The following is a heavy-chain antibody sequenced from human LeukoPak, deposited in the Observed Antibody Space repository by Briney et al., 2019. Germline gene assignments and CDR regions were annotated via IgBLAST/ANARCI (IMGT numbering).Heavy chain of an antibody. V-gene: IGHV4-30-2*01. CDR3: ARGAQWLVEYYFDY. CDR2: IYHSGST. CDR1: GGSISSGGYY. Sequence: PSQTLSLTCTVSGGSISSGGYYWSWIRQPPGKGLEWIGYIYHSGSTYYNPSLKSRVTISVDRSKNQFSLKLSSVTAADTAVYYCARGAQWLVEYYFDYWGQGTLVTVSS. D-gene: IGHD6-19*01. J-gene: IGHJ4*02.